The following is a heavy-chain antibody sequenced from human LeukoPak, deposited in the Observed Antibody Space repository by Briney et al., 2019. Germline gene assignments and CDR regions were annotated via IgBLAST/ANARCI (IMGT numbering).Heavy chain of an antibody. CDR3: AKRPGKAAAGPFDP. CDR1: GFIFSDYA. Sequence: GGSLRLSCAASGFIFSDYAMTWVRQAPGNGLGWVSTISSGDGITYYADSVKGRFTISRDDSKNTLYLQMNSLRAEDTAIYYCAKRPGKAAAGPFDPWGQGTLVTVSS. D-gene: IGHD6-13*01. V-gene: IGHV3-23*01. J-gene: IGHJ5*02. CDR2: ISSGDGIT.